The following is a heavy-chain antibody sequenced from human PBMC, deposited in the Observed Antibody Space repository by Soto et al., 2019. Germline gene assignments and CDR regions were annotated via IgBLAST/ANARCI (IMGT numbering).Heavy chain of an antibody. D-gene: IGHD1-26*01. CDR3: AKDDRREPQPYYYYGMDV. V-gene: IGHV3-30*18. Sequence: GGSLRPSCAASGFTFSSYGMHWVRQAPGKGLEWVAVISYDGSNKYYADSVKGRFTISRDNSKNTLYLQMNSLRAEDTAVYYCAKDDRREPQPYYYYGMDVWGQGTTVTVSS. CDR1: GFTFSSYG. J-gene: IGHJ6*02. CDR2: ISYDGSNK.